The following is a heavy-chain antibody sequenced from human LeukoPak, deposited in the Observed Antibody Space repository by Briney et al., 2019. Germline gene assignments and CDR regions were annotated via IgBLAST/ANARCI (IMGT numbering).Heavy chain of an antibody. CDR3: ARTSGAP. V-gene: IGHV5-51*01. CDR2: IYPNDSDI. CDR1: GFTFRTFW. D-gene: IGHD1-26*01. J-gene: IGHJ5*02. Sequence: ESLEISCKGSGFTFRTFWIGWVRQQPGKGREWMGMIYPNDSDIRYNPSFQGQVTISADKAKSTAFRQWSSLKASDSAMYYCARTSGAPWGQGTLVTVSS.